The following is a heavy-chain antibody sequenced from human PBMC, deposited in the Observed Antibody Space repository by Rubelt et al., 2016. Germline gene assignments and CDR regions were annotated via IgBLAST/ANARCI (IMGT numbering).Heavy chain of an antibody. CDR3: ASGYSYGNYYYYGMDV. Sequence: VSRINSDGSSTSYADSVKGRFTISRDNAKNTLYLQMNSLRAEDTAVYYCASGYSYGNYYYYGMDVWGQGTTVTVSS. D-gene: IGHD5-18*01. J-gene: IGHJ6*02. CDR2: INSDGSST. V-gene: IGHV3-74*01.